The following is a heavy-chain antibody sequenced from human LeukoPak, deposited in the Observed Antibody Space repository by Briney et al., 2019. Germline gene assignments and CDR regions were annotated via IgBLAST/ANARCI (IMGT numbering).Heavy chain of an antibody. CDR3: ARAGP. Sequence: GGSLRLSCAASGFTSSSFEMNWVRQAPGKGLEWVSYISSTGTTTYYADSVKGRFTISRDNAKNSLYLQMNSLTAEDTAVYYCARAGPWGQGTLVTVSS. CDR2: ISSTGTTT. J-gene: IGHJ5*02. CDR1: GFTSSSFE. V-gene: IGHV3-48*03.